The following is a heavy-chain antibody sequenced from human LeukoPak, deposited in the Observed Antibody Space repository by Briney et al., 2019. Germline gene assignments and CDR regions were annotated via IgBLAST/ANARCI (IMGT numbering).Heavy chain of an antibody. CDR2: IYSGGST. Sequence: GGSLRLSCAASGFTVSSNYMSWVRQAPGKGLEWVSVIYSGGSTYYADSVKGRFTISRDNSKNPLYLQMNRLRAEDTAVYYCARAPRSSGYYFSPPTLNYWGQGTLVTVSS. V-gene: IGHV3-66*01. D-gene: IGHD3-22*01. CDR3: ARAPRSSGYYFSPPTLNY. CDR1: GFTVSSNY. J-gene: IGHJ4*02.